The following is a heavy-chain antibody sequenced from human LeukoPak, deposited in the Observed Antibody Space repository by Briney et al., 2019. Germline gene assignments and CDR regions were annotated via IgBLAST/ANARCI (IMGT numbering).Heavy chain of an antibody. CDR3: ARDLDEASAWFGAFTSFDP. D-gene: IGHD3-10*01. CDR2: ISSSSSYI. CDR1: GFTISSYS. V-gene: IGHV3-21*01. J-gene: IGHJ5*02. Sequence: GGSLRLSCAASGFTISSYSMNWVRQAPGKGLEWVSSISSSSSYIYYADSMKGRFTISRDNAKNSLYLQMNSLRAEDTAVYYCARDLDEASAWFGAFTSFDPWGQGTLVTVSS.